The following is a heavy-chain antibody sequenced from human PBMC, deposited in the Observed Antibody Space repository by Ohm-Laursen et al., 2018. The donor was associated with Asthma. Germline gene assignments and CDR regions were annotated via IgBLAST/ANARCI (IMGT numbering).Heavy chain of an antibody. Sequence: ASVKVSCKASGYTFTGYYMHWVRQAPGQGLEWMGWINPNSGGTNYAQKFQGRVTMTRDTSISTAYMELSRLRSDDTAVYYCARLRTSYYYDSSGNPGMDVWGQGTTVTVSS. V-gene: IGHV1-2*02. J-gene: IGHJ6*02. CDR2: INPNSGGT. CDR1: GYTFTGYY. CDR3: ARLRTSYYYDSSGNPGMDV. D-gene: IGHD3-22*01.